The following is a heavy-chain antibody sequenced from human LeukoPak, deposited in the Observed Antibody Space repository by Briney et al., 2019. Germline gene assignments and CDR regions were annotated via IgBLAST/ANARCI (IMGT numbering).Heavy chain of an antibody. D-gene: IGHD1-1*01. J-gene: IGHJ4*02. CDR3: AKFITTTGDFDC. Sequence: GGSLRLSCAASGFTFSSYSMNWVRQAPGKGLEWVAVISYDGSNKYYADSVKGRFTISRDNSKNTLYLQMNSLRAEDTAVYFCAKFITTTGDFDCWGQGTLVTVPS. CDR2: ISYDGSNK. V-gene: IGHV3-30*18. CDR1: GFTFSSYS.